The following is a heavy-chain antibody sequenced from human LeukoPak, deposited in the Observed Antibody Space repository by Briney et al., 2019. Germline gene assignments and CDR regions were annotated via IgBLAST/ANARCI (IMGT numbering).Heavy chain of an antibody. Sequence: ASVKVSCKASGYTFTSYGISWVRQAPGQGLEWMGWISAYNGNTNYAQKLQGRVTMTTDTSTSTAYMELRSLRSDDTAVYYCARGKTTVPAAMMDFDYWGQGTLVTVSS. V-gene: IGHV1-18*01. CDR2: ISAYNGNT. J-gene: IGHJ4*02. CDR1: GYTFTSYG. D-gene: IGHD2-2*01. CDR3: ARGKTTVPAAMMDFDY.